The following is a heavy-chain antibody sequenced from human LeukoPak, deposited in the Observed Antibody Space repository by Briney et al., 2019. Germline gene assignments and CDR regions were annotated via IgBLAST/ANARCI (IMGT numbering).Heavy chain of an antibody. CDR3: ARHMSVTYDAFDL. V-gene: IGHV4-30-4*07. CDR2: IYYSGST. Sequence: PSQTLSLTCAVSGGSISSGGYSWSWIRQPPGKGLEWIGYIYYSGSTNYNPSLKSRVTISVDTSKTHFSLELTSVTAADTAVYYCARHMSVTYDAFDLWGRGTMVTVSS. J-gene: IGHJ3*01. CDR1: GGSISSGGYS. D-gene: IGHD2-21*02.